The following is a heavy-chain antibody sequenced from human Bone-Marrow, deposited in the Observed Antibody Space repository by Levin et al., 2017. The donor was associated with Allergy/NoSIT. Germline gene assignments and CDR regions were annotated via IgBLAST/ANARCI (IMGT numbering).Heavy chain of an antibody. CDR1: GGSFSGYY. J-gene: IGHJ4*02. Sequence: SETLSLTCAVYGGSFSGYYWSWIRQSPGTGLEWLGEINHNGGPNYNPSLERRLTISLSPSTNQFSLKLTSVTAADTAVYYCAVGGFYFDYWGQGTPVTVSS. D-gene: IGHD3-10*01. V-gene: IGHV4-34*01. CDR2: INHNGGP. CDR3: AVGGFYFDY.